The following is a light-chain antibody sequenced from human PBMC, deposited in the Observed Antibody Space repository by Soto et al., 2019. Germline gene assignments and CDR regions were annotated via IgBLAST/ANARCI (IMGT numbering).Light chain of an antibody. CDR1: QGINNY. CDR2: TAS. CDR3: QKYDSAPRT. V-gene: IGKV1-27*01. J-gene: IGKJ1*01. Sequence: DIQMTQSPSSLSASVGDTVTITCRASQGINNYLAWYQQKPGKPPVLLIYTASTLKPGVPSRFSGSGAGTEFTLTISSLQPEDFATYYCQKYDSAPRTSGQGTKVDIK.